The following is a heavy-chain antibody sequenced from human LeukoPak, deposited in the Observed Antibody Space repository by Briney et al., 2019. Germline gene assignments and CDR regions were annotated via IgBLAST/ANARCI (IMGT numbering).Heavy chain of an antibody. CDR3: VRAYDY. CDR1: GGSFSGSN. V-gene: IGHV4-34*01. J-gene: IGHJ4*02. CDR2: IYNSGST. Sequence: SETLSLTCAVYGGSFSGSNWSWIRQPPGKGLEWIGEIYNSGSTIYNPSLKSRVTISVDTSRNQFSLNLISVTAADTAVYYCVRAYDYWGQGTLVTVSS.